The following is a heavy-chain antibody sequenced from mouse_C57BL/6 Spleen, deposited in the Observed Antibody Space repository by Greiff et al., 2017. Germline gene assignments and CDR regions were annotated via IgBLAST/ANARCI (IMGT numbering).Heavy chain of an antibody. CDR2: IRNKANNHAT. D-gene: IGHD1-1*01. Sequence: DVMLVESGGGLVQPGGSMKLSCAASGFTFSDAWMDWVRQSPEKGLEWVAEIRNKANNHATYYAESVKGRFTISRDDSKSSVYLQMNSLRAEDTGIYYCTGITTVVDAMDYWGQGTSVTVSS. CDR3: TGITTVVDAMDY. V-gene: IGHV6-6*01. J-gene: IGHJ4*01. CDR1: GFTFSDAW.